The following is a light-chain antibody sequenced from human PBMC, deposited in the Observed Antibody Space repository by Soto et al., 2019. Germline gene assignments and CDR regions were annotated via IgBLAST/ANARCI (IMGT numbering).Light chain of an antibody. V-gene: IGKV3D-15*01. Sequence: EIVMTQSPAALSGSAGEKSTLSCRASQSVSINLAWYQQKPGQAPRLLIYRASNRAPGIADRFSGSGSGTDFPLTISRLEPEDFAVYYRQQYDNSPLTFGGGSKV. CDR2: RAS. CDR1: QSVSIN. CDR3: QQYDNSPLT. J-gene: IGKJ4*01.